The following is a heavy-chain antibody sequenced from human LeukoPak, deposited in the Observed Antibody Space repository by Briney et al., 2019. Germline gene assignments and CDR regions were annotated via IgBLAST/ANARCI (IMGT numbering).Heavy chain of an antibody. Sequence: ASVKVSCKASGYTFTSYGISWVRQAPGQGLEWMGWSSAYNGNTNYAQRLQGRVTMTTDTSTSTAYMELRSLRSDDTAVYYCARASVDGSGSYSYDYWGQGTLVTVSS. J-gene: IGHJ4*02. CDR3: ARASVDGSGSYSYDY. D-gene: IGHD3-10*01. CDR1: GYTFTSYG. V-gene: IGHV1-18*01. CDR2: SSAYNGNT.